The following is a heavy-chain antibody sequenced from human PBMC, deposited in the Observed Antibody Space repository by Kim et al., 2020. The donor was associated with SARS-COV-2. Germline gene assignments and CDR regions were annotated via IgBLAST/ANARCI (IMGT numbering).Heavy chain of an antibody. V-gene: IGHV3-30*03. CDR3: ARNLVGDRDMVP. CDR2: ISYEGSTK. J-gene: IGHJ5*02. Sequence: GGSLRLSCAASGFTFSSHLMNWVRQAPGKGLEWVALISYEGSTKKYKESVQGRFTISRDNSKNSLYLQMNSLSPEDTAVYYCARNLVGDRDMVPWGPGTLVTVSS. D-gene: IGHD3-16*01. CDR1: GFTFSSHL.